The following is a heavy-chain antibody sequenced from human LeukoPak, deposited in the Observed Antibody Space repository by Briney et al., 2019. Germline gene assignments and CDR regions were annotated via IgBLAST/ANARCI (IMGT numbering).Heavy chain of an antibody. V-gene: IGHV3-9*01. J-gene: IGHJ3*02. CDR2: ISWNSGSI. CDR1: GFTFDDYA. CDR3: APDGLFDI. D-gene: IGHD4-17*01. Sequence: GGSLRLSCAASGFTFDDYAMHWVRQAPGKGLEWVSGISWNSGSIGYADSVKGRFTISRDNSKNTLYLQMNSLRAEDTAVYYCAPDGLFDIWGQGTMVTVSS.